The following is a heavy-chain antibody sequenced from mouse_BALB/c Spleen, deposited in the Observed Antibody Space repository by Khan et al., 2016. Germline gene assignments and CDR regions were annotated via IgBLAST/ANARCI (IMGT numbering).Heavy chain of an antibody. J-gene: IGHJ4*01. CDR1: GFTFSSYT. D-gene: IGHD2-14*01. V-gene: IGHV5-6-4*01. CDR2: ISSGGSYT. CDR3: TRYYRYDETMDY. Sequence: EVQLVESGGGLVKPGGSLKLSCAASGFTFSSYTMSWVRQTPEKRLEWVATISSGGSYTYYPDSVKGRFTISRDNAKNTLYLQMSSLKSEDRAMYYCTRYYRYDETMDYWGQGTSVTVSS.